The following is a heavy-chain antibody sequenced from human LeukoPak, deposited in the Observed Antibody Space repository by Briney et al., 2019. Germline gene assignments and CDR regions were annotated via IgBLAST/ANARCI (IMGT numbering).Heavy chain of an antibody. CDR1: GYTFTSYG. D-gene: IGHD2-2*01. CDR3: ATIGYCSSTSCPYYYYGMDV. CDR2: ISAYNGNT. J-gene: IGHJ6*04. Sequence: EASVKVSCKASGYTFTSYGISWVRQAPGQGLEWMGWISAYNGNTNYAQKLQGRVTMTTDTSTSTAYMELRSLRPDDTAVYYCATIGYCSSTSCPYYYYGMDVWGKGTTVTVSS. V-gene: IGHV1-18*04.